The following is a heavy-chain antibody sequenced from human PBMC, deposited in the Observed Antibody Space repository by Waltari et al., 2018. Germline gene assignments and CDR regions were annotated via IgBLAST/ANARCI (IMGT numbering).Heavy chain of an antibody. D-gene: IGHD6-13*01. CDR1: GFTFSSYG. J-gene: IGHJ4*02. CDR3: AKDRAAAGTVFDY. V-gene: IGHV3-33*06. CDR2: IWYDGSNK. Sequence: QVQLVESGGGVVQPGRSLRLSCAASGFTFSSYGMHWVRQAPGKGLEWVAVIWYDGSNKYYADSVKGRFTISRDNSKNTLYLQMNSLRAEDTAVYYCAKDRAAAGTVFDYWGQGTRVTVAS.